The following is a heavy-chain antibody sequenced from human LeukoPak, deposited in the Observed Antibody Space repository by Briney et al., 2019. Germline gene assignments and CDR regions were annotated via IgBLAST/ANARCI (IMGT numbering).Heavy chain of an antibody. J-gene: IGHJ4*02. CDR2: IYYSGKT. D-gene: IGHD6-25*01. CDR3: ARRPSAAPFDY. V-gene: IGHV4-39*01. Sequence: SETLSLTCTVSGGSISSSSDYWGWIRQPPGRGLEWIGSIYYSGKTYYNPPLKSRVTISVDTSKHQFSLKLSSVNVADTAVYYCARRPSAAPFDYWGQGTLVTVSS. CDR1: GGSISSSSDY.